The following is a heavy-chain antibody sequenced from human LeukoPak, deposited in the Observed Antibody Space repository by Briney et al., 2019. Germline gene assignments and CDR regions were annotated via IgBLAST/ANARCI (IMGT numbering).Heavy chain of an antibody. D-gene: IGHD3-16*01. CDR1: GSTFSVYG. Sequence: PGRSLRLSCVVSGSTFSVYGMHWVRQGPGKGLEWVAGISYDGTNEYYADSVKGRFTISRDNSKDTLYLQMSSLRAEDTAVYYCARDGRGGYLDYWGQGTLVTVSS. CDR3: ARDGRGGYLDY. CDR2: ISYDGTNE. V-gene: IGHV3-30*03. J-gene: IGHJ4*02.